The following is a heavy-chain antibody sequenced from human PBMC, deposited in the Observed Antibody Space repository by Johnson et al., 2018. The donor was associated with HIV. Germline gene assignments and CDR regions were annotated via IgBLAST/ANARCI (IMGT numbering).Heavy chain of an antibody. Sequence: VQLVESGGVVVQSGGSLRLSCAASGFTFDDYAMHWVRQAPGKGLEWVSLISWDGGSTYYADSVKGRFTMSRDNAKNTLYLQMNSLRAEDTAVYYCASGVYSSSWSWDVAFDIWGQGTMVTVSS. CDR3: ASGVYSSSWSWDVAFDI. J-gene: IGHJ3*02. CDR1: GFTFDDYA. V-gene: IGHV3-43D*03. D-gene: IGHD6-13*01. CDR2: ISWDGGST.